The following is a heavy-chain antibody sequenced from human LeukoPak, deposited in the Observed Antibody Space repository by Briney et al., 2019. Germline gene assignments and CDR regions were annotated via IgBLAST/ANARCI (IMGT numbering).Heavy chain of an antibody. CDR2: INPNSGGT. V-gene: IGHV1-2*02. CDR1: GYTFTGYY. J-gene: IGHJ3*02. D-gene: IGHD3-22*01. CDR3: ARVVTMIVVVNPLGAFDI. Sequence: ASVKVSCKASGYTFTGYYMHWVRQAPGQGLEWMGWINPNSGGTNYAQKFQGRVTMTRDTSISTAYMELSRLRSDDTAVYYCARVVTMIVVVNPLGAFDIWGQGTMVTVSS.